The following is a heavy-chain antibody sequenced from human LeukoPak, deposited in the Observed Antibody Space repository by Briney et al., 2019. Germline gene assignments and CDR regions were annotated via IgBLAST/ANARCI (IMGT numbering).Heavy chain of an antibody. D-gene: IGHD5-18*01. CDR2: IKSDGSST. J-gene: IGHJ4*02. Sequence: GGSLRLSCAASGFTFSSYWMHWVRQAPGKGLGWVSRIKSDGSSTNYADSVKGRFTISRDNAKNTLYLQMNSVNAEDTAVYYCARSRGYSYGDFDYWGQGTLVTVSS. V-gene: IGHV3-74*01. CDR1: GFTFSSYW. CDR3: ARSRGYSYGDFDY.